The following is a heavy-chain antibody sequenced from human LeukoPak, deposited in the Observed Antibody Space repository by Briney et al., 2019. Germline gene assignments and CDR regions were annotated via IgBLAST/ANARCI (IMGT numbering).Heavy chain of an antibody. Sequence: GGSLRLSCAASGFTFSSYGMYWVRQAPGKGLEWVALIWFDGSRQTYADSVKGRFTISRDNSKNTLFPKMNSLRAEDTAVYYCARIGYSGRYSHGMDVWGQGTTVSVSS. CDR3: ARIGYSGRYSHGMDV. CDR2: IWFDGSRQ. CDR1: GFTFSSYG. D-gene: IGHD1-26*01. J-gene: IGHJ6*02. V-gene: IGHV3-33*01.